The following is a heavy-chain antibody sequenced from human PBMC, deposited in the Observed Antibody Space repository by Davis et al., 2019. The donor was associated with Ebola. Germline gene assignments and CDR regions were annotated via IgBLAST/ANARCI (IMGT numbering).Heavy chain of an antibody. CDR3: ARGHTYGRWDDRFDP. V-gene: IGHV1-2*06. CDR2: INPNFGGT. D-gene: IGHD5-18*01. J-gene: IGHJ5*02. Sequence: ASVKVSCKASGYIFTGYFIHWVRQPPGQGFEWVGRINPNFGGTIYAQKFQGRVTMTIDTSINTAYMELDRLKSDDTALYSCARGHTYGRWDDRFDPWGQGTLVTVSS. CDR1: GYIFTGYF.